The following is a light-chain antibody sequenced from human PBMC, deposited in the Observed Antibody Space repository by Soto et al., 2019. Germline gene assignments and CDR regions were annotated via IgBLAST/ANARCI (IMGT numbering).Light chain of an antibody. CDR2: GAS. CDR3: QQYNNWPPET. J-gene: IGKJ1*01. V-gene: IGKV3-15*01. Sequence: DIVMTQSPATLSVSPGERATLSCRASQSVSSNLAWYQHKPGQAPRLLIFGASTRATGIPARFSGSGSGTEFTLTTSSLQSEGLAVYYGQQYNNWPPETFGQGTKVDIK. CDR1: QSVSSN.